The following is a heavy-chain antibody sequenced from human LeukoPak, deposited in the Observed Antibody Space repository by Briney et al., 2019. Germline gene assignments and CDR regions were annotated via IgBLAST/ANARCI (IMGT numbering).Heavy chain of an antibody. CDR2: ISGSGGST. CDR3: AKVIGSNYFDY. Sequence: PGGSLRLSCAASGSTFSGYAMSWVRQAPGKGLEWVSGISGSGGSTYYADSVKGRFTISRDNSKNTLYLQMNSLRAEDTAVYYCAKVIGSNYFDYWGQGTLVTVSS. D-gene: IGHD1-26*01. CDR1: GSTFSGYA. J-gene: IGHJ4*02. V-gene: IGHV3-23*01.